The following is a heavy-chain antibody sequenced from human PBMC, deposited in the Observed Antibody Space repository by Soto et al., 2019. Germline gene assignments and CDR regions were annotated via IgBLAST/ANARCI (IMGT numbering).Heavy chain of an antibody. Sequence: ASVKVSCKASGYTFTGYYMHWVRQAPGQGLEWMGWINPNSGGTNYAQKFQGWVTMTRDTSISTAYMELSRLRSDDTAVYYCARVRYSGSSGGNWFDPWGQGTLVTVS. CDR2: INPNSGGT. J-gene: IGHJ5*02. CDR1: GYTFTGYY. CDR3: ARVRYSGSSGGNWFDP. V-gene: IGHV1-2*04. D-gene: IGHD1-26*01.